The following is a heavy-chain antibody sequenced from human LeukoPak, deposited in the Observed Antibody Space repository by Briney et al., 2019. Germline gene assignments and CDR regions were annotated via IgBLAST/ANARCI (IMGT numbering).Heavy chain of an antibody. CDR3: ARIGFRYDSSGYQQNWFDP. D-gene: IGHD3-22*01. CDR1: GGSISGSTYY. CDR2: IYYGGST. V-gene: IGHV4-39*07. J-gene: IGHJ5*02. Sequence: SETLSLTCTVSGGSISGSTYYWGWIRQPPGKGLEWIGSIYYGGSTYYNPSLKSRVTISVDTSKNQFSLKLSYVTAADTAVYYCARIGFRYDSSGYQQNWFDPWGQGTLVTVSS.